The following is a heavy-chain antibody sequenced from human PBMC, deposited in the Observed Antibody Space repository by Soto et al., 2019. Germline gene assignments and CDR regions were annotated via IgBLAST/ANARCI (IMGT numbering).Heavy chain of an antibody. CDR2: IYYSGST. Sequence: SETLSLTCTVSGGSISSYYWSWIRQPPGKGLEWIGYIYYSGSTNYNPSLKSRVTISVDTYKNQFSLKLSSVTAADTAVYYCTRHEGGAAADRPLDYWGQGTMVTSPQ. D-gene: IGHD6-13*01. CDR1: GGSISSYY. V-gene: IGHV4-59*08. CDR3: TRHEGGAAADRPLDY. J-gene: IGHJ4*02.